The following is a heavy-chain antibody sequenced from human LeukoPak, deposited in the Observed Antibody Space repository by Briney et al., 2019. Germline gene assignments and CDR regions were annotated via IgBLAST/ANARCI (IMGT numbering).Heavy chain of an antibody. V-gene: IGHV1-69*05. Sequence: ASVKVSCKASGGTFSSYAISWVRQAPGRGLEWMGGIIPIFGTANYAQKFQGRVTITTDESTSTAYMELSSLRSEDTAVYYCARSPGPMATIGFDYWGQGTLVTVSS. CDR1: GGTFSSYA. CDR3: ARSPGPMATIGFDY. CDR2: IIPIFGTA. D-gene: IGHD5-12*01. J-gene: IGHJ4*02.